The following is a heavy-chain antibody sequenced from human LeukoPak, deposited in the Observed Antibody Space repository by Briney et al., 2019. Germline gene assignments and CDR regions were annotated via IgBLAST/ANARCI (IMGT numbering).Heavy chain of an antibody. J-gene: IGHJ4*02. V-gene: IGHV1-2*02. CDR3: ARDPVGRWSPDLDY. Sequence: ASVTVSCKASGYTFTNYGMNWVRQAPGQGLEWMGWINPNNGGTNYAQKFQGRVTMTRDTSISTAYMELSRLRSDDTAVYYCARDPVGRWSPDLDYWGQGTLVTVSS. CDR2: INPNNGGT. D-gene: IGHD1-26*01. CDR1: GYTFTNYG.